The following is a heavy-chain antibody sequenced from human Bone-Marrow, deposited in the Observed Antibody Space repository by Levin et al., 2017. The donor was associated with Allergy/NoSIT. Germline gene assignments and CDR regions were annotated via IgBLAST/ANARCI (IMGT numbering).Heavy chain of an antibody. Sequence: AGGSLRLSCAASGFNFSSYWMHWVRQVAGKGLVWVSRISSDGRSIRYEDSVKDRFIISRDNAKNTLYLQMNSLRVEDTAVYYCARDRREYDYWGQGTLVTVSS. V-gene: IGHV3-74*01. J-gene: IGHJ4*02. D-gene: IGHD3-10*01. CDR3: ARDRREYDY. CDR2: ISSDGRSI. CDR1: GFNFSSYW.